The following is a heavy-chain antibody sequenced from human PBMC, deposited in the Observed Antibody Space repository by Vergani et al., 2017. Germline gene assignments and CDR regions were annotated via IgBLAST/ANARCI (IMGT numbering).Heavy chain of an antibody. CDR3: ARSVPGSQIQLWTRTPGYYYYMDV. D-gene: IGHD5-18*01. V-gene: IGHV3-30-3*01. J-gene: IGHJ6*03. Sequence: VQLVESGGGVVQPGRSLRLSCAASGFTFSSYAMHWVRQAPGKGLEWVAVISYDGSNKYYADSVKGRFTISRDNSKNTLYLQMNSLRAEDTAVYYCARSVPGSQIQLWTRTPGYYYYMDVWGKGTTVTVSS. CDR1: GFTFSSYA. CDR2: ISYDGSNK.